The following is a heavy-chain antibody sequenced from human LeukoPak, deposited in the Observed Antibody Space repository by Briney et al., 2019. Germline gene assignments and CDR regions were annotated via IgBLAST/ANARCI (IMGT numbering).Heavy chain of an antibody. Sequence: GASVKVSCKASGYTFSSYGITWVRQAPGQGLEWMGIINPSGGSTSYAQKFQGRVTMTRDTSTSTVYMELSSLRSEDTAVYYCARISYDSSGYYLNFDYWGQGTLVTVSS. CDR2: INPSGGST. D-gene: IGHD3-22*01. J-gene: IGHJ4*02. CDR1: GYTFSSYG. CDR3: ARISYDSSGYYLNFDY. V-gene: IGHV1-46*01.